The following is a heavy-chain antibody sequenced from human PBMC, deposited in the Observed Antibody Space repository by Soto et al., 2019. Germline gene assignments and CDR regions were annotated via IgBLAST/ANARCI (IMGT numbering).Heavy chain of an antibody. CDR1: GESISSGGYY. CDR2: IYDTESA. CDR3: ARASSSPAAADY. D-gene: IGHD6-13*01. Sequence: PSETLSLTCSVSGESISSGGYYWSWIRHLPGKGLEWIGYIYDTESAYYNPSLKSRVSISMDTSENHFAMRLTSVTAADSAVYYFARASSSPAAADYWGQRPQDPVSS. J-gene: IGHJ4*02. V-gene: IGHV4-31*03.